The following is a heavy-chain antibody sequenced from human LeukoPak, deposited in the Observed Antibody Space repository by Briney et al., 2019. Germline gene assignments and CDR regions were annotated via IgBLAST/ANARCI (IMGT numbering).Heavy chain of an antibody. J-gene: IGHJ4*02. D-gene: IGHD1-26*01. CDR1: GGSISSYY. CDR3: ARGAHSRYFDY. Sequence: SETLSLTCTVSGGSISSYYWSWIRQPPGKGLEWIGYIYYSGSTNYNPSLKSRVTISVDTSKNQFSLKLSSVTAADTAVYYCARGAHSRYFDYWGQGTLVTVSS. V-gene: IGHV4-59*01. CDR2: IYYSGST.